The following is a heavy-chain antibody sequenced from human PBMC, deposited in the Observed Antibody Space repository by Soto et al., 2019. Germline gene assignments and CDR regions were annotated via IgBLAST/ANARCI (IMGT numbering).Heavy chain of an antibody. CDR1: GFILSDCA. V-gene: IGHV3-48*01. J-gene: IGHJ4*02. Sequence: GSLRLSCATSGFILSDCAMNWVRQAPGKGLEWVSYISSSSSVIDYADSVKGRFTISRDNSRNTLYLQMSSLRVEDTAVYYCAKDRLAGNFDYWGQGTQVTVSS. CDR3: AKDRLAGNFDY. CDR2: ISSSSSVI.